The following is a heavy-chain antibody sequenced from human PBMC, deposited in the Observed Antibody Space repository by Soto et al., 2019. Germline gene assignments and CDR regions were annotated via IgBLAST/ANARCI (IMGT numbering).Heavy chain of an antibody. Sequence: PGGSLRLSCVASGFTFSNNDMTWVRQAPGKGLEWVSTIDGTSTFSNYADSVEGRFTISRDNSRNTVYLQMNNLRAEDTAVYHCARVAPEYSSTPRRFDFWGQGTLVTVSS. D-gene: IGHD6-13*01. V-gene: IGHV3-23*05. J-gene: IGHJ4*02. CDR3: ARVAPEYSSTPRRFDF. CDR2: IDGTSTFS. CDR1: GFTFSNND.